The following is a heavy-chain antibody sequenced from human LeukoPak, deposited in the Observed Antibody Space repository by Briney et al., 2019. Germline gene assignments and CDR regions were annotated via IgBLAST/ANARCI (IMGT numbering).Heavy chain of an antibody. CDR3: ATESDFLTGYGYFVQ. J-gene: IGHJ4*02. V-gene: IGHV1-69*04. CDR2: IIPVLAIP. CDR1: GVTFSSYS. D-gene: IGHD3-9*01. Sequence: SVKVSCKATGVTFSSYSFAWVRQAPGQGLEWVGRIIPVLAIPNYAKTFQGRVTITADKSTSTVYMELSSLRSEDTAVYYCATESDFLTGYGYFVQWGQGTLVTASS.